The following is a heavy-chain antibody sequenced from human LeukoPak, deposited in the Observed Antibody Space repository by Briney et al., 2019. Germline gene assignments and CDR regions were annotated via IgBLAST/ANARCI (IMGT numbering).Heavy chain of an antibody. V-gene: IGHV4-59*12. CDR3: ARVNYDRSGIYYYYMDV. CDR2: IYYSGST. CDR1: GGSISSYF. Sequence: SETLSLTCTVSGGSISSYFWSWIRQPPGKGLEWIGYIYYSGSTNYNPSLKSRVTISVDTSKNQFSLKLSSVTAADTAVYYCARVNYDRSGIYYYYMDVWGKGTTVTVSS. J-gene: IGHJ6*03. D-gene: IGHD1-26*01.